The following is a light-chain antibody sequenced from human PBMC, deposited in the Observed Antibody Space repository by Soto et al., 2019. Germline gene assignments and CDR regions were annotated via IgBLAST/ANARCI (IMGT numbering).Light chain of an antibody. V-gene: IGKV1-5*01. CDR1: QSISTW. CDR3: QQYMNYAT. Sequence: DIQMIQSPSTLSAYVGDRVTFTCRASQSISTWLAWYQQKPGKAPKLLIYDASSLQSDVPSRFSGSGSGTEFTLTISALQTDDFASYYCQQYMNYATFGQGTKVEIK. J-gene: IGKJ1*01. CDR2: DAS.